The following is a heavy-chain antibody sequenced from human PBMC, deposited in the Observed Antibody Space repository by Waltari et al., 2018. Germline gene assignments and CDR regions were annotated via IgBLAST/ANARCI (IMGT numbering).Heavy chain of an antibody. Sequence: QVQLQESGPGLVKPSETLSLTCAVSGYSIRSGYSWGWTRQPPRQGLEWIGSIYHIGSTYYNPSLKSRVTISVDTSKNQFSLKLSSVTAADTAVYYCARSWVRLTENDAFDIWGQGTMVTVSS. CDR2: IYHIGST. CDR3: ARSWVRLTENDAFDI. V-gene: IGHV4-38-2*01. J-gene: IGHJ3*02. D-gene: IGHD3-16*01. CDR1: GYSIRSGYS.